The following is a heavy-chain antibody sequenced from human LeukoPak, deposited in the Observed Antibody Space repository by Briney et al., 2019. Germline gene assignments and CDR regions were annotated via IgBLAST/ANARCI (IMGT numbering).Heavy chain of an antibody. D-gene: IGHD2-15*01. Sequence: SETLSLTCAVYGGSFSGYYWSWIRQPPGKGLEWIGEINHSGSTNYNPSLKSRVTISVDTSKNQFSLKLSSVTAADTAVYYCARGRYCSGGSCYSVSPFDYWGQGTLVTVSS. J-gene: IGHJ4*02. V-gene: IGHV4-34*01. CDR1: GGSFSGYY. CDR3: ARGRYCSGGSCYSVSPFDY. CDR2: INHSGST.